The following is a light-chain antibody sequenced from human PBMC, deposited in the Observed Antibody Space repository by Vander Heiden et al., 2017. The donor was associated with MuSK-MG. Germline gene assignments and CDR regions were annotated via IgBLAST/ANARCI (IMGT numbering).Light chain of an antibody. V-gene: IGLV2-8*01. J-gene: IGLJ1*01. CDR1: RRDVGGYRY. Sequence: SDLPQPPSASGSSGPSVPISCTGTRRDVGGYRYVSWYQQHPGKAHQLIIYEATKRTAGAPYRFSGSKSGNTASLTVSGLQAEDEAEYYCSAYACYKNYIFGTGTKFTV. CDR3: SAYACYKNYI. CDR2: EAT.